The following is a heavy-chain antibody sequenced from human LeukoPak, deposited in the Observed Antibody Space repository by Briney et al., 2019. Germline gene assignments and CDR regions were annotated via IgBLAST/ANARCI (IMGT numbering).Heavy chain of an antibody. D-gene: IGHD3-10*01. J-gene: IGHJ3*02. CDR3: AREKGMVRGSNAFDI. Sequence: PGGSLRLSCAASGFTFSDYYMSWIRQAPGKGLEWVSYISSSSSYTNYADSVKGRFTISRDNAKNSLYLQMNSLRAEDTAVYYCAREKGMVRGSNAFDIWGQGTMVTVSS. CDR1: GFTFSDYY. CDR2: ISSSSSYT. V-gene: IGHV3-11*06.